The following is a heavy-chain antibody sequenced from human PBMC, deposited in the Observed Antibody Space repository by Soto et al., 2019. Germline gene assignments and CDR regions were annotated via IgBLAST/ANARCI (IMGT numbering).Heavy chain of an antibody. CDR2: IIPIFGTA. Sequence: SVQVSCKASGGTFSSYAISWVRQAPGQGLEWMGGIIPIFGTANYAQKFQGRVTITADESTSTAYMELSSLRSEDTAVYYCARGTYYYESSAPKTRWYFELWGRGNLVTVYS. J-gene: IGHJ2*01. CDR1: GGTFSSYA. D-gene: IGHD3-22*01. V-gene: IGHV1-69*13. CDR3: ARGTYYYESSAPKTRWYFEL.